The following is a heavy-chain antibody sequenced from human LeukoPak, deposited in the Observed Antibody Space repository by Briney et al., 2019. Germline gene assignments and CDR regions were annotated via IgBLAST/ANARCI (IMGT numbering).Heavy chain of an antibody. J-gene: IGHJ6*03. CDR1: GYTFARYY. Sequence: ASVTVSCKASGYTFARYYMHWVRQAPAQGLAWMGWINPNSGGTNYAQKFQGRVTMTRDTSISTAYMELSRLRSDDTAMYYCARNRYGTAKPYHYMDVWGKGTTVTVSS. CDR2: INPNSGGT. V-gene: IGHV1-2*02. D-gene: IGHD5-18*01. CDR3: ARNRYGTAKPYHYMDV.